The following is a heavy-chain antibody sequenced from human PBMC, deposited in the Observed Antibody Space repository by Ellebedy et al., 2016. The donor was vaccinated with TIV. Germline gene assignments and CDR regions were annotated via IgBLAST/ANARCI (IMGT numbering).Heavy chain of an antibody. J-gene: IGHJ5*02. CDR3: ARGMVRSRWFDP. Sequence: MPSETLSLTCTVSGDSINSYYWSWLRQPPGKGLEWIGYIYYSGSTNYNPSLKSRVTISVDTSKNQFSLKLSSVTAADTAVYYCARGMVRSRWFDPWGQGTLVTVSS. CDR2: IYYSGST. V-gene: IGHV4-59*01. D-gene: IGHD3-10*01. CDR1: GDSINSYY.